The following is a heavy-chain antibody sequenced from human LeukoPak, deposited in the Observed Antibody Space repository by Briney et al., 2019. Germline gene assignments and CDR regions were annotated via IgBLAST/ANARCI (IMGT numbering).Heavy chain of an antibody. CDR3: ASGIAAAGLSYYYYYMDV. V-gene: IGHV3-23*01. Sequence: GGSLRLSCAASGFTFSSYAMSGVRQAPGKGLDWVSAISGSGGSTYYADSVKGRFTTCRDNAKNSLYLQLNSLRAEDTALYYCASGIAAAGLSYYYYYMDVWGKGTTVTVSS. CDR2: ISGSGGST. J-gene: IGHJ6*03. CDR1: GFTFSSYA. D-gene: IGHD6-13*01.